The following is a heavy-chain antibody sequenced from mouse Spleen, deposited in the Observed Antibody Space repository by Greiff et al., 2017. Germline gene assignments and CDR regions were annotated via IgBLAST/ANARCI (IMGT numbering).Heavy chain of an antibody. D-gene: IGHD2-10*02. V-gene: IGHV5-9*04. CDR2: ISSGGGNT. Sequence: EVKLMESGGGLVKLGGSLKLSCAASGFTFSSYAMSWVRQTPEKRLEWVATISSGGGNTYYPDSVKGRFTISRDNAKNTLYLQMSSLKSEDTAMYYCARLRYGNYEDFDYWGQGTTLTVSS. CDR3: ARLRYGNYEDFDY. J-gene: IGHJ2*01. CDR1: GFTFSSYA.